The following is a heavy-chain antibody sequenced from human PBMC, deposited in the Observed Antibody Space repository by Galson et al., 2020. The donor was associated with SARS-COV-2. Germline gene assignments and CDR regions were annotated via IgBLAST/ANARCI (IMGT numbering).Heavy chain of an antibody. J-gene: IGHJ4*02. CDR1: GGSVSSYL. CDR3: ARDYDSSGYYFAY. Sequence: SETLYLTCTVSGGSVSSYLWSWIRQPPGKGLEWIGYIYHSGSTNYNPSLKSRVTISVDTSKNQFSLKLSSVTAADTAVYYCARDYDSSGYYFAYWGQGTLVTVSS. CDR2: IYHSGST. D-gene: IGHD3-22*01. V-gene: IGHV4-59*02.